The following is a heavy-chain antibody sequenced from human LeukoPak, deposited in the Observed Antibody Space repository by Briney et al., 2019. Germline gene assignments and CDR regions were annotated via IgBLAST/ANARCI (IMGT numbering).Heavy chain of an antibody. CDR3: GRETDFGVVTN. J-gene: IGHJ4*02. V-gene: IGHV6-1*01. CDR2: TYYRSQQWHS. CDR1: GDSVSSNGAS. Sequence: SQTFSLTCAISGDSVSSNGASWNWIRQSPSRGLEWLGRTYYRSQQWHSDYAPSVKGRITLNPDTSKNQFSLQLNSMTPEDTDLYYCGRETDFGVVTNWGQGTLVTVSS. D-gene: IGHD3-3*01.